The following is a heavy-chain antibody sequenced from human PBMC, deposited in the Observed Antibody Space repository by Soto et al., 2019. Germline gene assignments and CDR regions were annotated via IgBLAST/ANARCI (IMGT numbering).Heavy chain of an antibody. D-gene: IGHD1-1*01. CDR2: VIPIFGTA. J-gene: IGHJ5*01. CDR3: ARTLERRSGWFDS. Sequence: ASVKVSFKASGGTFSSYAISWVRQAPGQGLEWMGGVIPIFGTANYAQKFQGRVTITADESTSTAYMELSSLRSEDTAVYYCARTLERRSGWFDSWGQGTLVTVSS. V-gene: IGHV1-69*13. CDR1: GGTFSSYA.